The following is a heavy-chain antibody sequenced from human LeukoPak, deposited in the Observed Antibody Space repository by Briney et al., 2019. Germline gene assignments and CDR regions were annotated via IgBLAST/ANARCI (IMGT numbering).Heavy chain of an antibody. J-gene: IGHJ4*02. CDR1: GGTFSSYA. D-gene: IGHD1-26*01. CDR3: ARGPTPTYSGSYYLDY. Sequence: SVKVSCKASGGTFSSYAISWVRQAPGQGLEWMGGIIPIFGTANYAQKFQGRVTITADESTSTAYMELSSLRSEDTAVYYCARGPTPTYSGSYYLDYWGQGALVTVSS. V-gene: IGHV1-69*01. CDR2: IIPIFGTA.